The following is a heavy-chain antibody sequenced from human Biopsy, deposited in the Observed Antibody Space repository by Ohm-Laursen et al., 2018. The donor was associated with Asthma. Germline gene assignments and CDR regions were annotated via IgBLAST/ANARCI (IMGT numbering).Heavy chain of an antibody. V-gene: IGHV1-69*05. Sequence: GSSVKVSCKASGGTFSSYAISWVRQAPGQGLEWMGGIIPIFGTANYAQKFQGRVTMTTDTSTSTAYMELRSLRSDDTAVYYCARDGPVGAPSDYWGQGTLVTVSP. J-gene: IGHJ4*02. CDR1: GGTFSSYA. CDR2: IIPIFGTA. D-gene: IGHD1-26*01. CDR3: ARDGPVGAPSDY.